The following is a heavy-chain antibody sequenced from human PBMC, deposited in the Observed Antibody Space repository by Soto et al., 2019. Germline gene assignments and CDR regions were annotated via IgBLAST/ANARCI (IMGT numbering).Heavy chain of an antibody. Sequence: LETLSLTCTVSGVSSSSYYWILIRQPPGKGLEWIGYIYYSGSTNYNPSLKSRVTISVDTSKNQFSLKLSSVTAADTAVYYCARDHSSGWTRWFDPWGQGTLVTVSS. CDR3: ARDHSSGWTRWFDP. D-gene: IGHD6-19*01. CDR1: GVSSSSYY. J-gene: IGHJ5*02. CDR2: IYYSGST. V-gene: IGHV4-59*01.